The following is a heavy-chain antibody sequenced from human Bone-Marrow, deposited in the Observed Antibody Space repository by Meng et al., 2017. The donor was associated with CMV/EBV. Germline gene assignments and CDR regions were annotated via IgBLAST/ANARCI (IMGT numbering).Heavy chain of an antibody. CDR1: GDTFNNYA. D-gene: IGHD2-2*01. Sequence: SVKVSCKASGDTFNNYAISWVRQAPGQRLEWMGGIIPIFGTANYAQKFQGRVTITTDESTSTAYMELSSLRSEDTAVYYCASEKGYCSSTSCYEYWGQGTLVTVSS. CDR3: ASEKGYCSSTSCYEY. CDR2: IIPIFGTA. J-gene: IGHJ4*02. V-gene: IGHV1-69*05.